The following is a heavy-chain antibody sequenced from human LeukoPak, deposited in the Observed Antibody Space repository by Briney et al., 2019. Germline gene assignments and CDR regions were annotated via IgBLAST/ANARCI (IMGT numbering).Heavy chain of an antibody. CDR3: ASFPGTSRFQY. J-gene: IGHJ4*02. CDR2: MYYSGST. D-gene: IGHD3-3*01. Sequence: SETLSLTCTVSGGSISSCYWSWIRQPPGKGLEWIGYMYYSGSTSYNPSLKSRVTISVDTSKNQFSLKLTSVTAADTAVYYCASFPGTSRFQYWGQGTLVTVSS. CDR1: GGSISSCY. V-gene: IGHV4-59*01.